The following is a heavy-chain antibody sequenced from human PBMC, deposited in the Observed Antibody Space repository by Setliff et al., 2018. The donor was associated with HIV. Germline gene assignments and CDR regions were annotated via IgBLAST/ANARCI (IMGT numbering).Heavy chain of an antibody. CDR3: ARAEFLGPESDFDI. CDR2: IIPIFGMA. D-gene: IGHD3-10*01. J-gene: IGHJ3*02. CDR1: GDIFNNNA. Sequence: SVKVSCKASGDIFNNNAINWVRQAPGQGLEWMGGIIPIFGMANYARKFQGRVTITADKSTSTAYLELSSLTYDDTAIYYCARAEFLGPESDFDIWGQGTMVTVSS. V-gene: IGHV1-69*10.